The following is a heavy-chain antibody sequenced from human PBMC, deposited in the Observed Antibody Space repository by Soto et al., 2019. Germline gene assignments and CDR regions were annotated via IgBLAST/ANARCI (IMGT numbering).Heavy chain of an antibody. Sequence: PSETRSLTCTVSGGSISSSSYYWGWIRQPPGKGLEWIGSIYYSGSTYYNPSLKSRVTISVDTSKNQFSLKLSSVTAADTAVYYCARLPGIAVAGTGPRPYYYYGMDVWGQGTTVTVSS. CDR2: IYYSGST. CDR3: ARLPGIAVAGTGPRPYYYYGMDV. J-gene: IGHJ6*02. V-gene: IGHV4-39*01. D-gene: IGHD6-19*01. CDR1: GGSISSSSYY.